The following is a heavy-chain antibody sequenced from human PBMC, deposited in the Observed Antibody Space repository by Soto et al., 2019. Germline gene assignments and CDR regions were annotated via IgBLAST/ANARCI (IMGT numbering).Heavy chain of an antibody. CDR3: ASSYSNYALIDYYYYGMDV. Sequence: QVQLVQSGAEVKKPGASVKVSCKASGYTFTSYAMHWVRQAPGQRLEWMGWINAGNGNTKYSQQFQGRVTITRDTSASTAYMELSILRSEDTAVYYCASSYSNYALIDYYYYGMDVWGQGTTVTVSS. D-gene: IGHD4-4*01. J-gene: IGHJ6*02. V-gene: IGHV1-3*01. CDR2: INAGNGNT. CDR1: GYTFTSYA.